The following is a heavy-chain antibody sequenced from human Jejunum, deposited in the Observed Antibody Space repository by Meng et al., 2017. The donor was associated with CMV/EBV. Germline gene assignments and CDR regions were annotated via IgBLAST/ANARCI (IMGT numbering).Heavy chain of an antibody. CDR3: ARLGQFDY. J-gene: IGHJ4*02. CDR2: INSGGDFI. CDR1: GFPFTDYY. Sequence: LRLSCAASGFPFTDYYMSWVRQAPGKGLEWVSYINSGGDFIYYADSVKGRFTISRDNAKNSLYLQMNSLRADDTAVYFCARLGQFDYWGQGALVTVSS. V-gene: IGHV3-11*01. D-gene: IGHD3-16*01.